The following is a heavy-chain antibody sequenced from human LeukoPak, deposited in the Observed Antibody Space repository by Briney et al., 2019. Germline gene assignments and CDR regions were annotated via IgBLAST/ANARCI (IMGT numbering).Heavy chain of an antibody. V-gene: IGHV4-34*01. CDR1: GGSFSGYY. D-gene: IGHD5-18*01. CDR2: INHSGST. CDR3: ARGAGYSYGYGDY. Sequence: PSETLSLTCAVYGGSFSGYYWSWIRQPPGKRLEWIGEINHSGSTNYNPSLKSRVTISVDTSKNQFSLKLSSVTAADTAVYYCARGAGYSYGYGDYWGQGTLVTVSS. J-gene: IGHJ4*02.